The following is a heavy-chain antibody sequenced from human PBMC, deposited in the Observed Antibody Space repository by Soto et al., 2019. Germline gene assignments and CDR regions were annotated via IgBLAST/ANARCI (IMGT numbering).Heavy chain of an antibody. CDR1: GFTFDDYA. D-gene: IGHD6-13*01. CDR2: INWNSGSI. CDR3: VKDESINWYSGHFRH. J-gene: IGHJ1*01. V-gene: IGHV3-9*01. Sequence: GGSLRLSCAASGFTFDDYAMHWVRQVPGKGLEWVSGINWNSGSIGYADSVKGRFPISRDNAKNSLHLQMNSLRAEDTAFYYCVKDESINWYSGHFRHWGQGTLVTVSS.